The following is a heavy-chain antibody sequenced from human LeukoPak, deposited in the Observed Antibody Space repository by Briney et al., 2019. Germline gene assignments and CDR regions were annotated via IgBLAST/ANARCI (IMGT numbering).Heavy chain of an antibody. V-gene: IGHV3-48*02. CDR3: AREYSSSSGRAFDI. CDR1: GFTLSTYT. J-gene: IGHJ3*02. D-gene: IGHD6-6*01. Sequence: GGSLRLSCAASGFTLSTYTMNWVRRAPGKGLQWFSYISSSSSTIYYADSVKGRFTISRDNAKNSLYLQMNSLRDEDTAVYYCAREYSSSSGRAFDIWGQGAMVTVSS. CDR2: ISSSSSTI.